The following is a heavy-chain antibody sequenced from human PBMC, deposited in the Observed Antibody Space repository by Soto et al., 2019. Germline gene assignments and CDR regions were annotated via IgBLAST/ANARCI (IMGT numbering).Heavy chain of an antibody. V-gene: IGHV3-74*01. CDR1: GFTFSNYW. D-gene: IGHD4-17*01. CDR3: ARDGLRWVGWFDP. Sequence: EVQLVESGGGLVQPGGSLRLSCAASGFTFSNYWMHWVRQAPGKGPVWVSRIKSDGSSTSYADFVKGRFTISRDNAKNTLFLQMNSLRAEDTAVYYCARDGLRWVGWFDPWGQGPLVTVSS. CDR2: IKSDGSST. J-gene: IGHJ5*02.